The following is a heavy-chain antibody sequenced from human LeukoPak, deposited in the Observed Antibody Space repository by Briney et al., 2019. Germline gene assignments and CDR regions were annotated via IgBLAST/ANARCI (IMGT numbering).Heavy chain of an antibody. CDR3: AKPKSDFANDFDY. CDR2: AWYDVTNK. V-gene: IGHV3-33*06. J-gene: IGHJ4*02. Sequence: GGSLRPSCAAYGFTFSSYSMNCVRQPPGKGLEWVAVAWYDVTNKNYADSVKDRLTVARVTSKHSLYLQMNSLRVDDTAVYYCAKPKSDFANDFDYWGQGTLVTASS. CDR1: GFTFSSYS. D-gene: IGHD3/OR15-3a*01.